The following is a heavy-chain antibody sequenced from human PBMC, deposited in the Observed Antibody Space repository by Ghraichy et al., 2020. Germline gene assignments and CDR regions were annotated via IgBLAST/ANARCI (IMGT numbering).Heavy chain of an antibody. J-gene: IGHJ4*02. Sequence: SETLSLTCAVYGGSFSGYYWSWIRQPPGKGLEWIGEINHSGSTNYNPSLKSRVTISVDTSKNQFSLKLSSVTAADTAVYYCARRVSRYGSGSVDYWGQGTLVTVSS. CDR2: INHSGST. CDR3: ARRVSRYGSGSVDY. CDR1: GGSFSGYY. D-gene: IGHD3-10*01. V-gene: IGHV4-34*01.